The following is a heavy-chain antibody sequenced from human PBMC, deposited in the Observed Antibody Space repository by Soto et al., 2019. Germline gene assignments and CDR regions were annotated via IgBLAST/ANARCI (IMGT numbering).Heavy chain of an antibody. V-gene: IGHV4-31*03. CDR1: GGSISSGGYY. Sequence: KPSETLSLTCTVSGGSISSGGYYWSWIRQHPGKGLEWIGYIYYSGSTYYNPSLKSRVTISVDTSKNQFSLKLSSVTAADTAVYYCARALIYCSSASCYWGNSYGMDVWGQGTTVTVSS. CDR3: ARALIYCSSASCYWGNSYGMDV. J-gene: IGHJ6*02. CDR2: IYYSGST. D-gene: IGHD2-2*01.